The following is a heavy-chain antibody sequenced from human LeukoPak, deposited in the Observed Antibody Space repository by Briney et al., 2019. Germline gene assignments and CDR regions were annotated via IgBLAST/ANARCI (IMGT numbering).Heavy chain of an antibody. CDR1: GDSINPYY. D-gene: IGHD5-24*01. V-gene: IGHV4-59*12. J-gene: IGHJ2*01. CDR2: IYYSGST. Sequence: LETLSLTCTVSGDSINPYYWSWIRQPPGKGLEWIGYIYYSGSTNYNPSLKSRVTMSVDTSKNQFSLKLRSVTAADTAVYYCATDMARINWYFDLWGRGTLVTVSS. CDR3: ATDMARINWYFDL.